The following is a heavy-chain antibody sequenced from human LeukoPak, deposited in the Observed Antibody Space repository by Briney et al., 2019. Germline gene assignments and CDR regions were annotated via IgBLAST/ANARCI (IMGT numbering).Heavy chain of an antibody. CDR1: GFTFSSYS. Sequence: GGSLRLSCAASGFTFSSYSMNWVRQAPGKGLEWVSYISSSGSTIYYADSVKGRFTISRDNAKKSVYLQMNSLRAEDTAVYYCARRGGEGLYYYYYMDVWAKGTTVTVSS. D-gene: IGHD3-16*01. CDR2: ISSSGSTI. CDR3: ARRGGEGLYYYYYMDV. J-gene: IGHJ6*03. V-gene: IGHV3-48*01.